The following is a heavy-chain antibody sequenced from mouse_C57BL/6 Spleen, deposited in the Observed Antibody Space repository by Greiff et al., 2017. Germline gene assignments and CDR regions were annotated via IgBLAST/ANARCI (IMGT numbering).Heavy chain of an antibody. Sequence: EVKLMESGPGLVKPSQSLSLTCSVTGYSITSGYYWNWIRQFPGNKLEWLGYISYDGSNNYNPSLKNRISITRDTSKNQFFLKLNSVTTEDTATYYCARGGTGAYWGQGTLVTVSA. CDR3: ARGGTGAY. D-gene: IGHD3-3*01. CDR1: GYSITSGYY. CDR2: ISYDGSN. J-gene: IGHJ3*01. V-gene: IGHV3-6*01.